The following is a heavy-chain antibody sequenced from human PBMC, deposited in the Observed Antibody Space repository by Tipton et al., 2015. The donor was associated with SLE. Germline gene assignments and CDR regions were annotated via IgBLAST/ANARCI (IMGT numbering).Heavy chain of an antibody. J-gene: IGHJ4*02. CDR3: ARVESYYDRSGYWNY. V-gene: IGHV3-66*01. Sequence: QLVQSGGGLVQPGGSLRLSCAASGFTVSSNYMSWVRQAPGKGLEWVSVIYSGGSTYYADSVKGRFTISRDNSKNTLYLRMNSLRAEDTAVYYCARVESYYDRSGYWNYWGQGTLVTVSS. D-gene: IGHD3-22*01. CDR1: GFTVSSNY. CDR2: IYSGGST.